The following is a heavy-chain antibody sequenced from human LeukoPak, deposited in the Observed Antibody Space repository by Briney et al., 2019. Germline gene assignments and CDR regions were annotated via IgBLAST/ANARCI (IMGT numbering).Heavy chain of an antibody. V-gene: IGHV4-4*09. CDR2: IYSSETT. J-gene: IGHJ6*03. Sequence: SETLSLTCSVSGASISSDYWSWIRQPPGKGLEWIGNIYSSETTKYNPSLRRRATISGDTSKNQFSLKLSSVTAADTAVYYCARHFPYCGGDSPYYYMDVWGKGTTVTVSS. CDR1: GASISSDY. CDR3: ARHFPYCGGDSPYYYMDV. D-gene: IGHD2-21*02.